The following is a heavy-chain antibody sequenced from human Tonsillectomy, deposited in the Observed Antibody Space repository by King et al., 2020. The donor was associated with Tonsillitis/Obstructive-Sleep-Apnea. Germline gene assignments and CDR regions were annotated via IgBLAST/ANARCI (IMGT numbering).Heavy chain of an antibody. V-gene: IGHV3-53*01. J-gene: IGHJ2*01. CDR1: GFTVSSNY. D-gene: IGHD3-3*01. CDR2: IYSGSSTS. CDR3: ARTLITIFGVVVPSWYFDL. Sequence: VQLVESGGGLIQPGGSLRLSCAASGFTVSSNYMSCVRQAPGKGLEWVSVIYSGSSTSYYADSVKGRFTISRDNSKNTLYLRMNSLRAEDTAVYYWARTLITIFGVVVPSWYFDLWGRGTLVTVSS.